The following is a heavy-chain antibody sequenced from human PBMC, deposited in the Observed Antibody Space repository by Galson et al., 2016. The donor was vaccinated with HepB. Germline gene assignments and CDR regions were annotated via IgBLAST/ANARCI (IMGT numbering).Heavy chain of an antibody. J-gene: IGHJ4*02. CDR2: ISGSGGST. CDR3: ARGFTAYIVATDY. D-gene: IGHD5-12*01. V-gene: IGHV3-23*01. Sequence: SLRLSCAASGFTFSSYAMSWVRQAPGKGLEWVSAISGSGGSTYYADSVKGRFTISRDSSKNTLYLQMNSLRAEDTAVYYCARGFTAYIVATDYWGQGTLVTVSS. CDR1: GFTFSSYA.